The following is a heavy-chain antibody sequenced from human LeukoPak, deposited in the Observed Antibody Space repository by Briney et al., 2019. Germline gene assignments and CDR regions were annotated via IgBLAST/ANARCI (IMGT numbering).Heavy chain of an antibody. J-gene: IGHJ4*02. CDR3: GRDSRSILIDV. V-gene: IGHV3-48*01. Sequence: GGSLRLSCAASGFTFSSHSMNWVRQAPGKGLEWVSYISSSSSTIYYADSVKGRFTISRDNSKNTLYLQMNSLRVEDTAVYYCGRDSRSILIDVWGQGTPVTISS. CDR1: GFTFSSHS. CDR2: ISSSSSTI. D-gene: IGHD3-3*01.